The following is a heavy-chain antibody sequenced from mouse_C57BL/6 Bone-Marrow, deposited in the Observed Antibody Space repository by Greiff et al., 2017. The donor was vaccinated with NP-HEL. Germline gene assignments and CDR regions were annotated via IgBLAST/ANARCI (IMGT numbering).Heavy chain of an antibody. CDR1: GFNIKDDY. CDR3: TTGWEYYFDY. CDR2: IDPENGDT. V-gene: IGHV14-4*01. D-gene: IGHD2-3*01. J-gene: IGHJ2*01. Sequence: EVQLQQSGAELVRPGASVKLSCTASGFNIKDDYMHWVKQRPEQGLEWIGWIDPENGDTEYASKFQGKATITADTSSNTAYLQLSSLTSEDTAVYYCTTGWEYYFDYWGQGTTLTVSS.